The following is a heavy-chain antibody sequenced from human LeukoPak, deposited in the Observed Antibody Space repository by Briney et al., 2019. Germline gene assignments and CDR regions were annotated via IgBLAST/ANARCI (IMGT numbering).Heavy chain of an antibody. D-gene: IGHD1-26*01. J-gene: IGHJ5*02. CDR3: ATLGRPAKNWFDP. CDR2: IYYSGST. V-gene: IGHV4-59*01. CDR1: FGSISSYY. Sequence: SETLSLTWTVWFGSISSYYWSWIRQPPGKGLEWIGYIYYSGSTNYNPSLKCLVTISVDTSKNQFSLKLSSVTAADTAVYYCATLGRPAKNWFDPWGQGTLVTVSS.